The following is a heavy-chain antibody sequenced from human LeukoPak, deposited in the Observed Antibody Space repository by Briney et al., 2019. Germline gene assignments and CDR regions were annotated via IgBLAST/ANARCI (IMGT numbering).Heavy chain of an antibody. CDR1: GGTFRSCA. J-gene: IGHJ4*02. CDR2: IISFFCTV. V-gene: IGHV1-69*06. Sequence: SVNVSCQASGGTFRSCALSWVRQAPGQGLEWVGGIISFFCTVHYAQKFQGRVTITADKATSTAYMELSSLRSEDTAVYYCASGYYDYVWGSYPLVYWGQGTLVTVSS. D-gene: IGHD3-16*02. CDR3: ASGYYDYVWGSYPLVY.